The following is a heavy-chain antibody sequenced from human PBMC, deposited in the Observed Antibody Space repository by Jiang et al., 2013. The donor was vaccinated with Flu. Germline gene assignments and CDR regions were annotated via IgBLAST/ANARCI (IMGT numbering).Heavy chain of an antibody. D-gene: IGHD3-10*01. CDR3: AKAQYYYGSGAYFTGQYKYYFGS. V-gene: IGHV3-23*01. CDR1: GFIFNTYA. J-gene: IGHJ4*02. Sequence: RLSCAASGFIFNTYAMTWVRQTPGKGLEWVSSISGGGVGTYYADSVEGRFTISRDNSKDTVYLQMNRLRADDTAVYYCAKAQYYYGSGAYFTGQYKYYFGSLGQGTLVTVSS. CDR2: ISGGGVGT.